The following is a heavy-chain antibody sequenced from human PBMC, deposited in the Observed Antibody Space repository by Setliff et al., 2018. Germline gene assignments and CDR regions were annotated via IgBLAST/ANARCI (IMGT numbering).Heavy chain of an antibody. D-gene: IGHD1-26*01. CDR3: AKARVGATLMEASDF. CDR1: GFTFSNYA. J-gene: IGHJ3*01. Sequence: GGSLRLSCVVSGFTFSNYAMNWVRQAPGKGPEWVSIISGSGETTYYADSVKGRFTISRDNSKNTVYVQMNSLRVEDTAVYYCAKARVGATLMEASDFWGQGTMVTVSS. V-gene: IGHV3-23*01. CDR2: ISGSGETT.